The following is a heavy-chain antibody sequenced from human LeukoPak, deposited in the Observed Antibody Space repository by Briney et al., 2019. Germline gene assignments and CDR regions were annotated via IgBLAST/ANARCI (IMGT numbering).Heavy chain of an antibody. CDR3: ARGNVGVTFDY. V-gene: IGHV3-30*01. CDR1: GFTFSSYA. D-gene: IGHD1-26*01. CDR2: ISNDGSNK. J-gene: IGHJ4*02. Sequence: GRSLRLSCAASGFTFSSYAMHWVRQAPGKGLEWVAVISNDGSNKYYADSVKGRFTISRDNSKNTLYLQMNSLRAEDTDAYYCARGNVGVTFDYWGQGTLVTVSS.